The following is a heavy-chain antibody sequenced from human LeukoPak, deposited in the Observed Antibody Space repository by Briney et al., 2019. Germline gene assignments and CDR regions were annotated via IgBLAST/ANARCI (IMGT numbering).Heavy chain of an antibody. V-gene: IGHV3-30*18. Sequence: PGGSLRLSCAASGFTFSSSVIYSVRQAPDTGLWRVAVISYDGSNKYYADSVKGRFTISRDNSKNTLYLQMNSLRAEDTAVYYCAKDLTTVVTSSDYWGQGTLVTVSS. J-gene: IGHJ4*02. CDR1: GFTFSSSV. D-gene: IGHD4-23*01. CDR2: ISYDGSNK. CDR3: AKDLTTVVTSSDY.